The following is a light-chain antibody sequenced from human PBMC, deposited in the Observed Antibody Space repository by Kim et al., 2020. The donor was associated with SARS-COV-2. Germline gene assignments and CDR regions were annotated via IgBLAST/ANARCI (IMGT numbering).Light chain of an antibody. J-gene: IGLJ2*01. Sequence: TITTSGPRSRGSSDSYYVHCYQQPPSSVPTTVIYEDDQRPSGVPDRFSGSIDNSSNSASLTISGLRTEDDADYYCQSYNRTNVLFGGGTQLTVL. CDR1: RGSSDSYY. CDR3: QSYNRTNVL. V-gene: IGLV6-57*03. CDR2: EDD.